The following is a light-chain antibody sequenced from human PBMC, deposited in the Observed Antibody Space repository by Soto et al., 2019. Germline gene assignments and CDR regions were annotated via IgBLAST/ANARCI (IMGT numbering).Light chain of an antibody. CDR3: AAWDDSLNEGV. CDR2: GNS. J-gene: IGLJ2*01. V-gene: IGLV1-40*01. CDR1: SSNIGAGYD. Sequence: QTVVTQPPSVSGAPGQRVTISCTGSSSNIGAGYDVHWYQQLPGTAPKLLIYGNSNRPSGVPDRFSGSKSGTSASLAISGLQSEDEADYYCAAWDDSLNEGVFGGGTKLTVL.